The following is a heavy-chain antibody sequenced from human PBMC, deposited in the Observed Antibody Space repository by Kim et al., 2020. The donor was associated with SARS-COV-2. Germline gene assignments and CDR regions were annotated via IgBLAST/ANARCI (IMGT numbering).Heavy chain of an antibody. D-gene: IGHD3-16*01. V-gene: IGHV1-3*01. Sequence: ASVKVSCKTSGHIFTRDSIHWVRQAPGQGLEWMGGIDCGNGNTIYSQKFQGRVTFTTDTSASTVYMELSFLRSEDSAVYYCLGGFYFDYWGQGTLVTVSS. J-gene: IGHJ4*02. CDR2: IDCGNGNT. CDR3: LGGFYFDY. CDR1: GHIFTRDS.